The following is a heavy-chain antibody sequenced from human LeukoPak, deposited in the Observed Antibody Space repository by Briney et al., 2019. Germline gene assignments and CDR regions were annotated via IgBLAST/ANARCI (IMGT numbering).Heavy chain of an antibody. V-gene: IGHV3-48*03. J-gene: IGHJ4*02. CDR2: ISSSGSTI. CDR1: GFTFSSYE. Sequence: GGSLRLSCAASGFTFSSYEMNWVRQAPGKGLEWVSYISSSGSTIYYADSVKGRFTISRDNAKNSLYLQMNSLRAEDTAVYYCARDGRIYSGYEGEFDYWGQGTLVTVSS. D-gene: IGHD5-12*01. CDR3: ARDGRIYSGYEGEFDY.